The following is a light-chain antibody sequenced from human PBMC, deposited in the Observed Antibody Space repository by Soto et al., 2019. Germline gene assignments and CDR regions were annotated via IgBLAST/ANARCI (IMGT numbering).Light chain of an antibody. V-gene: IGKV1-5*03. CDR2: KAS. J-gene: IGKJ2*01. CDR3: QHFKSYSYT. CDR1: QSIDIW. Sequence: DIQMTQSPSTLSASVGDRVTITCRASQSIDIWLAWYQQKPGKAPKLLIYKASTLESGVPSRFSGSGSGTEFTLTISSLQPDDFATYFCQHFKSYSYTFGQGTKLEI.